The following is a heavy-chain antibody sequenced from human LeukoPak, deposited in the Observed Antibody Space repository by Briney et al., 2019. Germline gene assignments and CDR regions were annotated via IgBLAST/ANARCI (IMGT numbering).Heavy chain of an antibody. V-gene: IGHV3-30*18. CDR2: ISYDGSNK. D-gene: IGHD1-20*01. J-gene: IGHJ6*02. CDR1: GFTFSTYG. Sequence: WRSLTLSCAASGFTFSTYGVHWVRQAPGKGLEWVAVISYDGSNKYYADSVKGRFYISRDNSKNTLYLQMNSLRAEDTAVYHCAKALLTGTYYYYAMDVWGQGTTVTVSS. CDR3: AKALLTGTYYYYAMDV.